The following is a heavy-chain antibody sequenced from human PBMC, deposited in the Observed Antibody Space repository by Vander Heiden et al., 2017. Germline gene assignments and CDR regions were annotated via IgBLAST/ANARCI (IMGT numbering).Heavy chain of an antibody. CDR2: LESRTDGGTP. D-gene: IGHD3-3*01. Sequence: SNAWMNWVRQAPGKGLEWVGRLESRTDGGTPDYAAPAKGSFPISRGESKNKLYLQMNSLKTEDTAVYYCTTGMYYDFWSGYRVDYWGQGTLVTVSS. CDR3: TTGMYYDFWSGYRVDY. CDR1: SNAW. V-gene: IGHV3-15*07. J-gene: IGHJ4*02.